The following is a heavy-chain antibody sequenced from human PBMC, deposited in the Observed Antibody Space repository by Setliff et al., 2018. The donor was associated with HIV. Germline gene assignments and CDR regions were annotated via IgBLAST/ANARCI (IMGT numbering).Heavy chain of an antibody. J-gene: IGHJ4*02. V-gene: IGHV4-34*01. CDR3: TLTHVGAQTHVGIPMIDNF. CDR2: IDHEGTT. CDR1: GGSFSNYY. D-gene: IGHD3-16*02. Sequence: SETLSLTCAVFGGSFSNYYWSWVRQPPGKGLEFIAEIDHEGTTNYNPSLKSRATISVDTSENHLSLKLTSMTAADTGVYFCTLTHVGAQTHVGIPMIDNFWGQGTLVTVSS.